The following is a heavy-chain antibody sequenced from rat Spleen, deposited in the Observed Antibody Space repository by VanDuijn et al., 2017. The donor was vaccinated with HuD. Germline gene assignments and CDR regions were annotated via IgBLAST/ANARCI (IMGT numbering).Heavy chain of an antibody. CDR3: ARSDYGLLGCDY. CDR1: GYSITSSYR. D-gene: IGHD1-6*01. J-gene: IGHJ2*01. V-gene: IGHV3-3*01. Sequence: EVQLQESGPGLVKPSQSLSLTCSVTGYSITSSYRWNWIRKFPGNKVEWMGYINSAGSTNYNPCLKSRISITRDRSKNQFFLQVNALTTEDTATDYCARSDYGLLGCDYWGQGVMVTVSS. CDR2: INSAGST.